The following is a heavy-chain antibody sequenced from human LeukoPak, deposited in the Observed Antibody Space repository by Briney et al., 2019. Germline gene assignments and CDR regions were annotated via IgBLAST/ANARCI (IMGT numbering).Heavy chain of an antibody. J-gene: IGHJ4*02. D-gene: IGHD2-2*01. V-gene: IGHV3-30-3*01. CDR1: GFTFSSYA. CDR2: ISYDGSNK. Sequence: PGGSLRLSCAASGFTFSSYAMHWVRQAPGKGLEWVAVISYDGSNKYYADSVKGRFTISRDNSKNTLYLQMNSLRAEDTAVYYCARDLHLLGYCSSTSCYPPGYWGQGTLVTVSS. CDR3: ARDLHLLGYCSSTSCYPPGY.